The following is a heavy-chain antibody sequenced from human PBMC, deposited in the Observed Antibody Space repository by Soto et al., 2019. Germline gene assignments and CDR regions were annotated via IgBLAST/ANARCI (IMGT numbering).Heavy chain of an antibody. Sequence: ASVKVSCKASGGPFRSSAMSWVRQAPGQGLEWMGGIIPIFGTANYAQKFQGRVTITADESTSTAYMELSSLRSEDTAVYYCARAVAAAGTRSYYHYYYGMDVWGQGTTVTVSS. J-gene: IGHJ6*02. D-gene: IGHD6-13*01. CDR3: ARAVAAAGTRSYYHYYYGMDV. V-gene: IGHV1-69*13. CDR2: IIPIFGTA. CDR1: GGPFRSSA.